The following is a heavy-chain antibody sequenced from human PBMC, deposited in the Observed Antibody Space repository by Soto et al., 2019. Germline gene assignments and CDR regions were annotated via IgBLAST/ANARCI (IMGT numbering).Heavy chain of an antibody. CDR2: INHSGST. Sequence: SETLSLTCAVYGGSFSCYYWSWIRQPPGKGLEWIGEINHSGSTNYNPSLKSRVTISVDTSKNQFSLKLSSVTAADTAVYYCARGGVLWCGEFRDYYGTDVWGQGTTVIVSS. V-gene: IGHV4-34*01. CDR3: ARGGVLWCGEFRDYYGTDV. J-gene: IGHJ6*02. D-gene: IGHD3-10*01. CDR1: GGSFSCYY.